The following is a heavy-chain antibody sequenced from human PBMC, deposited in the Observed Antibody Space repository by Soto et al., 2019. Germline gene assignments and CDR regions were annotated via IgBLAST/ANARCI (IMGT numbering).Heavy chain of an antibody. J-gene: IGHJ4*02. CDR2: IYHSWRT. D-gene: IGHD3-22*01. CDR3: ARDSRSGYYLEY. CDR1: DDSISSGGYS. Sequence: QLQLQESGSGLVEPSQTLSLTCAVSDDSISSGGYSWNWIRQPPGKGLEWMGYIYHSWRTNYNPSPKSRVTITVDSSNNQFSLKLSSVTAADTAVYSCARDSRSGYYLEYWGQGTLVTVSS. V-gene: IGHV4-30-2*01.